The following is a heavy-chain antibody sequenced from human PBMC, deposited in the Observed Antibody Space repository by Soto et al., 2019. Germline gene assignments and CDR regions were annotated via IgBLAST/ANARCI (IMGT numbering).Heavy chain of an antibody. J-gene: IGHJ4*02. D-gene: IGHD6-13*01. V-gene: IGHV1-46*01. CDR1: GYTFASSY. Sequence: QVQLVQSGAEVKKPGASLNASCKSSGYTFASSYFHWVRQAPGQGLEWMGVSKPSGGSTSYAQKFQVRRTMARDTFTRTDDMELRSLRSEDTAVYYGATGLNIGACRYIDYWGQASLATASS. CDR2: SKPSGGST. CDR3: ATGLNIGACRYIDY.